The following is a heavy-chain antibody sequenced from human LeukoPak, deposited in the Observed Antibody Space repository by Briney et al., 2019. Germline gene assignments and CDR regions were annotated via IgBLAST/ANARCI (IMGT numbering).Heavy chain of an antibody. J-gene: IGHJ2*01. CDR1: GGFNTHYY. D-gene: IGHD3-22*01. CDR3: ARTPGYYYDSSGYYRGSWYFDL. CDR2: IYYSGST. V-gene: IGHV4-59*12. Sequence: SETLSLTCSVSGGFNTHYYWSWIRQPPGKGLEWIGYIYYSGSTNYNPSLKSRVTISVDTSKNQFSLKLSSVTAADTAVYYCARTPGYYYDSSGYYRGSWYFDLWGRGTLVTVSS.